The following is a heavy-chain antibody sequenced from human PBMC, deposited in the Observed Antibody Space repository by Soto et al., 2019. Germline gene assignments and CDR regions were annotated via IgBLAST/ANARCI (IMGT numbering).Heavy chain of an antibody. CDR1: GFTFSSYW. D-gene: IGHD2-2*01. Sequence: EVQLVESGGGLVQPGGSLRLSCEASGFTFSSYWMSWVRQAPGKGLEWVANIKHDGSDKYYLGSVKGRFTISRDNAKNSLYLQMNSLRDEGTAVYACAREVPAAPSRGPYYYGMDVWGHGTTVTVSS. J-gene: IGHJ6*02. CDR2: IKHDGSDK. CDR3: AREVPAAPSRGPYYYGMDV. V-gene: IGHV3-7*01.